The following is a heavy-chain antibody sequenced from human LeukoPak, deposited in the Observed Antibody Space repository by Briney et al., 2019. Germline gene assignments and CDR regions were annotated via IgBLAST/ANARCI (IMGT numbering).Heavy chain of an antibody. J-gene: IGHJ4*02. Sequence: GGSLRLSCAASGFTFSSYGMQWVRQAPGKGLEWAAVIWYDGNNKYYADSVKGRFTISRDNAKNTLYLQMNSLRAEDTAVYYCARDLVPGPNRLLSDYWGQGTLVTVSS. CDR3: ARDLVPGPNRLLSDY. D-gene: IGHD2-2*01. CDR1: GFTFSSYG. CDR2: IWYDGNNK. V-gene: IGHV3-33*01.